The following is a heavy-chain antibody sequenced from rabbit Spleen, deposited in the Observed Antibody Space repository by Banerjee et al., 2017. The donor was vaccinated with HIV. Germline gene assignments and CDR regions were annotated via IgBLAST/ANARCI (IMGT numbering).Heavy chain of an antibody. V-gene: IGHV1S40*01. CDR3: ARDTGSSFSSYGMDL. J-gene: IGHJ6*01. D-gene: IGHD8-1*01. Sequence: QSLEESGGDLVKPGASLTLTCTASGFSLTYNDYMCWVRQAPGKGLEWISCIAGSGSGFTYSATWANGRFTCSMTSSTTVTLQMTSLTVADTATYFCARDTGSSFSSYGMDLWGQGTLVTVS. CDR1: GFSLTYNDY. CDR2: IAGSGSGFT.